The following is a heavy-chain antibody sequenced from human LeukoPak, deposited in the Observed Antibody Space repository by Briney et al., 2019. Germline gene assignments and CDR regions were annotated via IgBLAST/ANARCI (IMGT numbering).Heavy chain of an antibody. CDR1: GYSIASGFF. CDR2: IFHSGAT. J-gene: IGHJ5*02. V-gene: IGHV4-38-2*02. CDR3: ARWASSPKWFDP. Sequence: SETLSLTCNVSGYSIASGFFWGWIRQSPGNGLEWIANIFHSGATYYNPSLQSRVTISLDASKNQFSLKMFSVTATDTAIYYCARWASSPKWFDPWGQGILVTVSS.